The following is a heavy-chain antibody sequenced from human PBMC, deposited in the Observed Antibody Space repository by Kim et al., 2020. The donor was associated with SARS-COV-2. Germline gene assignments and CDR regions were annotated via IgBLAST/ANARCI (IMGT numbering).Heavy chain of an antibody. Sequence: GGSLRLSCAASGFTVSSNYMSWVRQAPGKGLEWVSVIYSGGSTYYADSVKGRFTISRDNSKNTLYLQMNSLRAEDTAVYYCARDLYAYCSSTSCLDLWGQGTLVTVSS. J-gene: IGHJ4*02. D-gene: IGHD2-2*01. CDR3: ARDLYAYCSSTSCLDL. CDR2: IYSGGST. V-gene: IGHV3-66*01. CDR1: GFTVSSNY.